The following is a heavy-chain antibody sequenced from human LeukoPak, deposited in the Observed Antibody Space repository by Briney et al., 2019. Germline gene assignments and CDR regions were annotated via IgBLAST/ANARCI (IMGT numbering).Heavy chain of an antibody. CDR3: AGDPYLWFGELLHIYYYYGMDV. V-gene: IGHV3-48*01. CDR1: GFTFSSYS. J-gene: IGHJ6*02. D-gene: IGHD3-10*01. Sequence: PGGSLRLSCAASGFTFSSYSMNWVRQAPGKGLEWVSYISSSSSTIYYADSVKGRFTISRDNAKNSLYLQMNSLRAEDTAVYYCAGDPYLWFGELLHIYYYYGMDVWGQGTTVTVSS. CDR2: ISSSSSTI.